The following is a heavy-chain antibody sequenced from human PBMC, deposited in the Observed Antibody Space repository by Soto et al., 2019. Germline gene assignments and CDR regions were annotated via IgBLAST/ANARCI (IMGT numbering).Heavy chain of an antibody. J-gene: IGHJ6*01. V-gene: IGHV3-21*01. CDR1: GFTFSSYS. CDR2: ISSSSIYI. Sequence: PGGSLRLSCAASGFTFSSYSINWVRQAPWKGLEWVSSISSSSIYIYYADSVKGRFTISRDNAKNSLYLQVNSLRAEETAVYYCGRDRVRREYYYYYGMDVWGQGTAVTVSS. CDR3: GRDRVRREYYYYYGMDV. D-gene: IGHD1-26*01.